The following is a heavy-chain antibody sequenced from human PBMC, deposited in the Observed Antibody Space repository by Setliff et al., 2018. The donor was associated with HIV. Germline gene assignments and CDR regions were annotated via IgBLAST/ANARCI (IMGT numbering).Heavy chain of an antibody. CDR3: ARGLYYDTSGQGGMGF. CDR2: MYPVGKRI. J-gene: IGHJ4*02. D-gene: IGHD3-22*01. V-gene: IGHV3-74*01. CDR1: GLTLSRYW. Sequence: GGSLRLSCGASGLTLSRYWMHWVRQAPGKGLVWVSRMYPVGKRIDYADSVKGRFTISRDNVKNSLYLQMNSLRAEDTALYFCARGLYYDTSGQGGMGFWGQGTLVTVSS.